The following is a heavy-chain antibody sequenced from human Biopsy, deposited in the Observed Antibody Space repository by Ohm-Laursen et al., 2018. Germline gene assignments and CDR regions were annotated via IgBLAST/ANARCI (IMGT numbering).Heavy chain of an antibody. V-gene: IGHV4-34*01. Sequence: GTLSLTCAVYGGSFSGYYWTWIRQPPGKGLEWIGEINHRGSASYNPSLKSRITVLVDTSKNQFSLKLRSVSVADTAVYFCARALDYYDPYYYYAMDVWGQGTSVTVSS. CDR2: INHRGSA. D-gene: IGHD3-16*01. CDR3: ARALDYYDPYYYYAMDV. CDR1: GGSFSGYY. J-gene: IGHJ6*02.